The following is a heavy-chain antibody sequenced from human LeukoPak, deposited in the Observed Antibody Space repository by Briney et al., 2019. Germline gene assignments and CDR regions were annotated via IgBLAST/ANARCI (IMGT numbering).Heavy chain of an antibody. J-gene: IGHJ6*03. Sequence: GESLKISCRTSGYSFTGYWIGWARQLPGKGLEWMGIITPSDSDVTYSPSFQGRVTISVDRSTATAYLQWSSLRASDTGVYYCARQGSYGFGYYYYYMDVWGKGTTVTVSS. V-gene: IGHV5-51*01. CDR3: ARQGSYGFGYYYYYMDV. CDR1: GYSFTGYW. D-gene: IGHD5-18*01. CDR2: ITPSDSDV.